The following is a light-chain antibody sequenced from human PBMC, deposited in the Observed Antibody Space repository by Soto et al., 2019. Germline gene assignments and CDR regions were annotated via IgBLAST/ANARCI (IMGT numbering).Light chain of an antibody. Sequence: EIVLTLSPGILSLSPGERASLSCGASQSLSSNFLAWYQQKPGQAPRLLIYGASSRATGIPDRFSGTGSETDFTLTINRLEPEDFAVYYCQQYENSPITFGQGTRLEIK. J-gene: IGKJ5*01. V-gene: IGKV3-20*01. CDR1: QSLSSNF. CDR2: GAS. CDR3: QQYENSPIT.